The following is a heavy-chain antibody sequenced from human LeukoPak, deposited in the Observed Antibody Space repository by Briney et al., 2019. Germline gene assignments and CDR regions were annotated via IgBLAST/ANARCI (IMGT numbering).Heavy chain of an antibody. Sequence: SETLSLTCTVSGGSIGTCYWSWIRQSPGKGLEWIGYIYVTGTTRYNPYLQSRVTISVDTSRNQFFLKMSSVTAADTAVYYCARHIGGGIEDMDVWGKGTKVTVSS. J-gene: IGHJ6*03. D-gene: IGHD3-16*02. V-gene: IGHV4-59*08. CDR3: ARHIGGGIEDMDV. CDR2: IYVTGTT. CDR1: GGSIGTCY.